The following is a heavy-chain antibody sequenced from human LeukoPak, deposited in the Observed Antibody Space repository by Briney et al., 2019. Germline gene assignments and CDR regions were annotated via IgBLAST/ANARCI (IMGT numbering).Heavy chain of an antibody. V-gene: IGHV1-3*01. Sequence: ASVQLSCTPSGYTFTSYAMHWVRQAPAQRREWMGWINAGNGNTKYSQKFQGRVTITRDTSASTAYMELSSLRSEDTAVYYCARSQQWLAHFDYWGQGTLVTVSS. CDR1: GYTFTSYA. J-gene: IGHJ4*02. CDR3: ARSQQWLAHFDY. CDR2: INAGNGNT. D-gene: IGHD6-19*01.